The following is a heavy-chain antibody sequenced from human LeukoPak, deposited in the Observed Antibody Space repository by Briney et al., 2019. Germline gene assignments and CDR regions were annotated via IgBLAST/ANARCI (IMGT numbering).Heavy chain of an antibody. CDR3: ASGNWNYYYFDY. CDR1: GGSISSYY. CDR2: IYYSGST. D-gene: IGHD1-7*01. J-gene: IGHJ4*02. V-gene: IGHV4-59*01. Sequence: SETLSLTCTVSGGSISSYYWSWIRQPPGKGLEWIGYIYYSGSTNYNPSHKSRVTISLDTSKNQFSLKLSSVTAADTAVYYCASGNWNYYYFDYWGQGTLVTVSS.